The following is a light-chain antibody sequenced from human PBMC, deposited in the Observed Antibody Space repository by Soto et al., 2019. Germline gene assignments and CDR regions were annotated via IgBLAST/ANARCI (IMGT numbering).Light chain of an antibody. CDR3: QQYGSSPYT. J-gene: IGKJ2*01. Sequence: EIVLTQSPATLSLSPGDRAAITCLASQSISTHVNWFQQKPGQAPRLLIYAASTRVTGIPDRFSGSGSGTDFILTISRLEPEDFALYFCQQYGSSPYTFAQGTKVDIK. V-gene: IGKV3-20*01. CDR1: QSISTH. CDR2: AAS.